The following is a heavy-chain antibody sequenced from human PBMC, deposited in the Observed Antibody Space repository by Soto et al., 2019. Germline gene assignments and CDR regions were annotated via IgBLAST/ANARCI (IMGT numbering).Heavy chain of an antibody. V-gene: IGHV3-30*18. J-gene: IGHJ4*02. CDR1: GFTFISYG. CDR2: ISYDGSNK. CDR3: AKVFSTNTAMVTYYFDY. Sequence: SLRLSCAASGFTFISYGMHWVRHAPCKGLEWVAVISYDGSNKYYADSVKGRFTISRDNSKNTLYLQMNSLRAEDTAVYYCAKVFSTNTAMVTYYFDYRGQGNLVTV. D-gene: IGHD5-18*01.